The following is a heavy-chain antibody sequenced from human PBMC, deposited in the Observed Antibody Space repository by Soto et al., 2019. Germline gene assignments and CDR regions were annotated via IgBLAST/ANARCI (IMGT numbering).Heavy chain of an antibody. CDR2: IKQDGSEK. CDR1: GFTFSSYA. CDR3: ARVAYDFWSGYPYYYYGMDV. J-gene: IGHJ6*02. D-gene: IGHD3-3*01. Sequence: PGGSLRLSCAASGFTFSSYAMSWVRQAPGKGLEWVANIKQDGSEKYYVDSVKGRFTISRDNAKNSLYLQMNSLRAEDTAVYYCARVAYDFWSGYPYYYYGMDVWGQGTTVTVSS. V-gene: IGHV3-7*01.